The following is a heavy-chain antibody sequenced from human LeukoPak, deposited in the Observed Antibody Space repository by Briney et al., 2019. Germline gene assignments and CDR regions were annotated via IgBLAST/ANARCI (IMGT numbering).Heavy chain of an antibody. CDR3: ARDPSRLRFLAFDY. CDR2: IIPIFGTA. CDR1: GYTFTGYY. V-gene: IGHV1-69*05. Sequence: SVKVSCKASGYTFTGYYMHWVRQAPGQGLERMGGIIPIFGTANYAQKFQGRVTITTDESTSTAYMELSSLRSGDTAVYYCARDPSRLRFLAFDYWGQGTLVTVSS. J-gene: IGHJ4*02. D-gene: IGHD3-3*01.